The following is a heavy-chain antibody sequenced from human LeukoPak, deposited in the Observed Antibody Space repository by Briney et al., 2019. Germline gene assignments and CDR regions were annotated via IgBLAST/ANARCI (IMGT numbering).Heavy chain of an antibody. J-gene: IGHJ4*02. V-gene: IGHV3-7*01. Sequence: PGGSLRLSCVTSGFTFSNCWMSWVRQAPGKGLEWVANIKQDGGEQYYVDSVKGRFTISRDNAKNSLYLQMNSLRAEDTAVYYCARTHAGYSSSWLSDYWGQGTLVTVSS. CDR3: ARTHAGYSSSWLSDY. CDR1: GFTFSNCW. CDR2: IKQDGGEQ. D-gene: IGHD6-13*01.